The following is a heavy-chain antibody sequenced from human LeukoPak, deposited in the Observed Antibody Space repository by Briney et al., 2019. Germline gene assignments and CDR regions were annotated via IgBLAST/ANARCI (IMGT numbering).Heavy chain of an antibody. CDR2: IGTGVVDT. CDR3: AKRVAAAGRTYYFDY. V-gene: IGHV3-23*01. CDR1: GFTFSSHA. Sequence: PGGSLRLSCAASGFTFSSHAMSWVRQAPGKGLEWVSVIGTGVVDTYYADSVKGRFTISRDNSKNTVYLQLNSLIAEDTAVYYCAKRVAAAGRTYYFDYWGQGTLVTVSS. D-gene: IGHD6-13*01. J-gene: IGHJ4*02.